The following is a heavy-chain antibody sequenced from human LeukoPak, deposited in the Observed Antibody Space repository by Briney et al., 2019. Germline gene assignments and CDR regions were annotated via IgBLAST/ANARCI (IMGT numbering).Heavy chain of an antibody. V-gene: IGHV1-24*01. CDR3: ATSPSNMVRGSSFFQH. Sequence: ASVEVSCKVSGYTLTELSMHWVRQAPGKGLEWMGGFDPEDGETIYAQKFQGRVTMTEDTSTDTAYMELSSLRSEDTAVYYCATSPSNMVRGSSFFQHWGQGTLVTVSS. D-gene: IGHD3-10*01. CDR1: GYTLTELS. J-gene: IGHJ1*01. CDR2: FDPEDGET.